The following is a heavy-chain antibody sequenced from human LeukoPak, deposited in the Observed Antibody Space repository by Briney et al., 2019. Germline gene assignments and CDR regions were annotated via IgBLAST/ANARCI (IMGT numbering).Heavy chain of an antibody. J-gene: IGHJ5*02. CDR2: IGGSGVNT. V-gene: IGHV3-23*01. Sequence: PGGSLRLSCAASGLIFSNYAMSWVRQAPGKGLEWFSVIGGSGVNTYYADSVKGRFTISRDNSKNTLFLQMNSLRAEDTAVYYCAKGMSGSSPYNWFDPWGQGTLVTVSS. CDR1: GLIFSNYA. D-gene: IGHD1-26*01. CDR3: AKGMSGSSPYNWFDP.